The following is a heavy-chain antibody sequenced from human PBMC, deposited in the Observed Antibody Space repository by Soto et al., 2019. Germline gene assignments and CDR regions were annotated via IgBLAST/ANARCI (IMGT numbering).Heavy chain of an antibody. Sequence: EVQLLESGGGLVQPGGSLRLSCAASGFTFSSYAMSWVRQAPGKGLEWVSAISGSGGSTYYADSVKGRFTISRDNPKNKLYLQMNSLRAEDTAVYYCAKDRAPYSSSWYISWDYWGQGTLVTVSS. J-gene: IGHJ4*02. CDR1: GFTFSSYA. V-gene: IGHV3-23*01. CDR3: AKDRAPYSSSWYISWDY. CDR2: ISGSGGST. D-gene: IGHD6-13*01.